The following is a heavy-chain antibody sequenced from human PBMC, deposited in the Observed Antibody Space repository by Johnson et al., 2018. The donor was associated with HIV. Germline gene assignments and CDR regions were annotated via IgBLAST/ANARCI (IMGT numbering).Heavy chain of an antibody. CDR1: GFTVSSNY. Sequence: VQLVESGGGLVQPGGSLRLSCAASGFTVSSNYMSWVRQAPGKGLEWVSVIYSGGSTYYADSVKGSFTISSDNSKNTLYLQMNSLRAEDTAVYYCAREAWGFGERVDAFDIWGQGTMVTVSS. CDR3: AREAWGFGERVDAFDI. CDR2: IYSGGST. J-gene: IGHJ3*02. V-gene: IGHV3-66*01. D-gene: IGHD3-10*01.